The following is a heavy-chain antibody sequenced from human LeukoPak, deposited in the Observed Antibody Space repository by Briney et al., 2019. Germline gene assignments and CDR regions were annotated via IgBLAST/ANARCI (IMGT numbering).Heavy chain of an antibody. CDR1: GFTFSSYA. CDR2: ISSNGGST. D-gene: IGHD3-10*01. J-gene: IGHJ4*02. Sequence: GGSLRLSCAASGFTFSSYAMHWVRQAPGKGLEYVSAISSNGGSTYYANSVKGRFTISRDNSKNTLYLQMNSLRAEDTAVYYCARDYYGSGSLYGYWGQGTLVTVSS. CDR3: ARDYYGSGSLYGY. V-gene: IGHV3-64*01.